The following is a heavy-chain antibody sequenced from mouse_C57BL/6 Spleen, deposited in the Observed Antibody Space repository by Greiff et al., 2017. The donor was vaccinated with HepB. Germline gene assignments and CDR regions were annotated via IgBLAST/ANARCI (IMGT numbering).Heavy chain of an antibody. J-gene: IGHJ2*01. CDR3: ARERDYGSIY. V-gene: IGHV1-26*01. CDR1: GYTFTDYY. Sequence: EVQLQQSGPELVKPGASVKISCKASGYTFTDYYMNWVKQSHGKSLEWIGDINPNNGGTSYNQKFKGKATLTVDKSSSTAYMELRSLTSEDSAVYYCARERDYGSIYWGQGTTLTVSS. CDR2: INPNNGGT. D-gene: IGHD1-1*01.